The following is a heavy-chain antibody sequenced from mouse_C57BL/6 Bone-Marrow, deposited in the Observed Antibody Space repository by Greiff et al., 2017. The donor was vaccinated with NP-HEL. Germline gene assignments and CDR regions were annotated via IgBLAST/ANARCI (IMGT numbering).Heavy chain of an antibody. Sequence: VQLQESGPGLVAPSQSLSIPCTVSGFSFTSYGVDWVRQPPGKGLEWLGVIWGGGGTNYNSALMSRLSISNDNSTSQVVLKLNSLRTEDTAMYYCAILLYAMDYWGQGTSVTVSS. J-gene: IGHJ4*01. V-gene: IGHV2-9*01. D-gene: IGHD1-1*01. CDR3: AILLYAMDY. CDR2: IWGGGGT. CDR1: GFSFTSYG.